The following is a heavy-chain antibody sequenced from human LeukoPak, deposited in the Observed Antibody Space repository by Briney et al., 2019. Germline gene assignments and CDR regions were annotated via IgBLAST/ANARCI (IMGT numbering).Heavy chain of an antibody. D-gene: IGHD3-22*01. CDR1: GYTCTSYD. J-gene: IGHJ4*02. Sequence: GASVKVSCKASGYTCTSYDINWVRQATGQGLEWMGCMNPNSGNTGYAQKFQDRVTMTRNTSISTAYMELSSLRSEDTAVYYCARIDAYYYDSSGYDYWGQGTLVTVSS. V-gene: IGHV1-8*01. CDR2: MNPNSGNT. CDR3: ARIDAYYYDSSGYDY.